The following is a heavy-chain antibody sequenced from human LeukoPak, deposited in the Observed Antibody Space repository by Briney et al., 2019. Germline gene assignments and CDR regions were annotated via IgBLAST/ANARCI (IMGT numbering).Heavy chain of an antibody. CDR2: INHSGST. V-gene: IGHV4-34*01. CDR3: ARGNGGNSRYFQH. CDR1: GGSFSGYY. J-gene: IGHJ1*01. Sequence: SETLSLTCAVYGGSFSGYYWSWIRQPPGKGLEWIGEINHSGSTNYNPSLKSRVTISVDTSKNQSSLKLSSVTAADTAVYYCARGNGGNSRYFQHWGQGTLVTVSS. D-gene: IGHD4-23*01.